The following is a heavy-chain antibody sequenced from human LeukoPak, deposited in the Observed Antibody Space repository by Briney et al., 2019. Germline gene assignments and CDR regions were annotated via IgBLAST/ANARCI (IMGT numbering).Heavy chain of an antibody. CDR3: ARLVGRVAVAGTVRYFDL. V-gene: IGHV5-51*01. Sequence: SGEPLQISCQASGYRFSTSWIGWVRQMPGKGLEWLGIIYPDDSDTRYSPSFQGQVTISADKSITTAFLQWSSLKASDTAMYYCARLVGRVAVAGTVRYFDLWGRGTPVTVSS. CDR2: IYPDDSDT. D-gene: IGHD6-19*01. J-gene: IGHJ2*01. CDR1: GYRFSTSW.